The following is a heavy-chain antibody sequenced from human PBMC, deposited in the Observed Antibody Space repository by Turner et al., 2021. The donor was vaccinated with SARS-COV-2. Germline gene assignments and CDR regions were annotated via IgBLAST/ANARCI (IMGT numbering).Heavy chain of an antibody. CDR3: AKQQGLDSYPMYYFDY. D-gene: IGHD3-10*01. J-gene: IGHJ4*02. Sequence: QVQLVADGVGGGLPGRFLRLFCAACAFTFSSYGMHWVRQALGKGLEWVAVRSDDGSKEYYADSVKGRFTISRDNSKNTLNKQMNSLRAEDTAEYYCAKQQGLDSYPMYYFDYWGQGTLVTVSS. CDR1: AFTFSSYG. V-gene: IGHV3-30*18. CDR2: RSDDGSKE.